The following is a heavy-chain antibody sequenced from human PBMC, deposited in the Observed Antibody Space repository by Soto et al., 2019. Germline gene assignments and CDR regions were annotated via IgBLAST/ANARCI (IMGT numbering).Heavy chain of an antibody. J-gene: IGHJ4*01. CDR1: GFTFSSYG. Sequence: GGSLRLSCAASGFTFSSYGMHWVRQAPGKGLEWVAIISYDANNKHYADSVKGRFTISTDNSENSVFLQMNSLRDEDSAVYFCVRDRDLYRDMFHADLWGQGTLVTVSS. D-gene: IGHD3-10*02. CDR2: ISYDANNK. CDR3: VRDRDLYRDMFHADL. V-gene: IGHV3-30*03.